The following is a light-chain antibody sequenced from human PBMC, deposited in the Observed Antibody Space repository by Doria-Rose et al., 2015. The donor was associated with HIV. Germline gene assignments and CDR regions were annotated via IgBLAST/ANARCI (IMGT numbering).Light chain of an antibody. CDR3: QQSNSFPIT. J-gene: IGKJ5*01. Sequence: TQSPSSVSASVGDRVTITCRASEAISSWLVWYQQKPGKAPKVLIYAASTLQSGVPSRFSGSGFGTDFTLTISNLQPEDFATYYCQQSNSFPITFGQGTRLETK. V-gene: IGKV1-12*01. CDR1: EAISSW. CDR2: AAS.